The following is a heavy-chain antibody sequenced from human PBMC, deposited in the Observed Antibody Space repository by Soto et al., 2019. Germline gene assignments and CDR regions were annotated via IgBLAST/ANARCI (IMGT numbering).Heavy chain of an antibody. D-gene: IGHD2-2*01. CDR1: GFMFSSFA. CDR3: AKDSKSVSVSAARVYGMDV. CDR2: TRSNGEHT. V-gene: IGHV3-23*01. Sequence: EVQILESGGDMVQPGGPLRLSWAGSGFMFSSFARTWVRQAPGKGLEWVSTTRSNGEHTYYADSVKGRFTVSRDNSKNTLFLEMTSLRAEDSAIYYCAKDSKSVSVSAARVYGMDVWGQGTTVTVSS. J-gene: IGHJ6*02.